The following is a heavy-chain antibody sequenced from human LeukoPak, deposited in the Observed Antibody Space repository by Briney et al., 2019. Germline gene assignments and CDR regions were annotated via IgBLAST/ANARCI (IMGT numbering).Heavy chain of an antibody. CDR3: AKGIYSSGWSYFDY. CDR2: ISGSGGST. D-gene: IGHD6-19*01. J-gene: IGHJ4*01. V-gene: IGHV3-23*01. Sequence: GGSLRLSCVASGFTFSSYAMSWVRQAPGKGLEWVSGISGSGGSTYYADSVKGRFTISRDNSKNTLYLQMNSLRAEDTAVYYCAKGIYSSGWSYFDYWGHGTLVTVSS. CDR1: GFTFSSYA.